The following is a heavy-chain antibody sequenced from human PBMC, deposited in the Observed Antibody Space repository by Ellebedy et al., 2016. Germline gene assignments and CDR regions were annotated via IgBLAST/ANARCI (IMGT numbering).Heavy chain of an antibody. CDR2: INLNGGRT. CDR3: ASSPPYYGMDV. CDR1: EDTFTSNY. V-gene: IGHV1-46*01. Sequence: ASVKVSCKASEDTFTSNYMHWVRQTPGQRLAWMGIINLNGGRTSYAQKFQGRVTMTRDTSTSTVYMYLTSLRSEDTAGYYCASSPPYYGMDVWGQGTTVTVSS. J-gene: IGHJ6*02.